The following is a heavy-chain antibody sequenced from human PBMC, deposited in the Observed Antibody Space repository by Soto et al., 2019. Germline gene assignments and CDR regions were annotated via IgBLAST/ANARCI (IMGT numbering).Heavy chain of an antibody. CDR3: ARGRDDFWSGDY. V-gene: IGHV4-31*03. CDR1: GGSISSGGYY. J-gene: IGHJ4*02. D-gene: IGHD3-3*01. Sequence: QVQLQESGPGLVKPSQTLSLTCTVSGGSISSGGYYWSWIRQHPGKGLEWIGYIYYSGSTYYNPSLKSRXXIXVXXSKNQFSLKLSSVTAADTAVYYCARGRDDFWSGDYWGQGTLVTVSS. CDR2: IYYSGST.